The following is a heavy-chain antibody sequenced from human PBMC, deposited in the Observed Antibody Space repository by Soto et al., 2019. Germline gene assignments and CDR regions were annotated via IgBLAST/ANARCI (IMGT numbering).Heavy chain of an antibody. J-gene: IGHJ4*02. Sequence: PSATLSLTCTVSGDSISTDYWSWIRQSPGKGLEWIGFIYYGGSTNYNPSLKSRVTISVGTPKNQFSLKLSSVTAADTAVYYCAKNWNWGSLVHWGQGTLVTVSS. D-gene: IGHD7-27*01. CDR3: AKNWNWGSLVH. CDR2: IYYGGST. V-gene: IGHV4-59*08. CDR1: GDSISTDY.